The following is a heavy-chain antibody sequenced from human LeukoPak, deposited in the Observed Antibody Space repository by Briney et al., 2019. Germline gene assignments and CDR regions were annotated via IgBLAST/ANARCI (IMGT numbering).Heavy chain of an antibody. J-gene: IGHJ4*02. Sequence: GGSLRLSCAASGFTLSNYAMNWVRQAPGKGLEWVSVVIGSSGSKDYADSVKGRFTIYRDNSKNTLYLEMNSLRAEDTAIYYCAKGGYDYIEIGYFDYWGQGTLVTVSS. V-gene: IGHV3-23*01. CDR3: AKGGYDYIEIGYFDY. D-gene: IGHD5-12*01. CDR2: VIGSSGSK. CDR1: GFTLSNYA.